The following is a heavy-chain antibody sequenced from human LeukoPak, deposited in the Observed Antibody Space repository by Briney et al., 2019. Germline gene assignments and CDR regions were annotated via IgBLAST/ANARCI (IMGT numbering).Heavy chain of an antibody. J-gene: IGHJ4*02. V-gene: IGHV4-4*02. Sequence: SGTLSLTCAVSGGSISSSNWWSWVRQPPGKGLEWIGEIYHSGSTNYNPSLKSRVTISVDKSKNQFSLKLSSVTAADTAVYYCASLGLRLGELSSCYFDYWGQGTLVTVSS. D-gene: IGHD3-16*02. CDR1: GGSISSSNW. CDR3: ASLGLRLGELSSCYFDY. CDR2: IYHSGST.